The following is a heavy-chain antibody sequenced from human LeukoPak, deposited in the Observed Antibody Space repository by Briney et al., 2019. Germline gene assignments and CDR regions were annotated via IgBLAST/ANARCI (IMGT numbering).Heavy chain of an antibody. V-gene: IGHV4-61*01. Sequence: SETLSLTCTVSGGSVSSGSYYWSWIRQPPGKGLEWIGYIYYSGSTNYNPSLKSRVTISVDTSKNQFSLKLSSVIAADTAVYYCARELSPYYFDYWGQGTLVTVSS. CDR3: ARELSPYYFDY. J-gene: IGHJ4*02. CDR1: GGSVSSGSYY. CDR2: IYYSGST.